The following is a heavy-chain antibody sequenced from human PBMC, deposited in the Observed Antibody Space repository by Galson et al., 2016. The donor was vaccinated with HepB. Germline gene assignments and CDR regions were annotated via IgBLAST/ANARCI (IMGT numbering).Heavy chain of an antibody. Sequence: SLRLSCAASGFIFSNFALSWVRQAPGKGLEWVSATTGSGDGTYYADSVKGRFTISRDNSKRTLYLQMDSLRADDTAVYYCAKDRNIVATSFDFWGRGILVTVSS. V-gene: IGHV3-23*01. CDR2: TTGSGDGT. D-gene: IGHD5-12*01. J-gene: IGHJ4*02. CDR1: GFIFSNFA. CDR3: AKDRNIVATSFDF.